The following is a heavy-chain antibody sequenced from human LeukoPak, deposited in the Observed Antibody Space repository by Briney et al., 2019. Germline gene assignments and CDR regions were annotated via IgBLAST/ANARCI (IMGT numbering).Heavy chain of an antibody. J-gene: IGHJ4*02. D-gene: IGHD3-22*01. V-gene: IGHV3-7*01. CDR3: ARDRDYYDSSGCFGKFEDDY. Sequence: GGSLRLSCAASGFTFSSYWMSWVRQAPGKGLEWVANIKQDGSEKYYVDSVKGRFTISRDNAKNSLYLQMNSLRAEDTAVYYCARDRDYYDSSGCFGKFEDDYWGQGTLVTVSS. CDR2: IKQDGSEK. CDR1: GFTFSSYW.